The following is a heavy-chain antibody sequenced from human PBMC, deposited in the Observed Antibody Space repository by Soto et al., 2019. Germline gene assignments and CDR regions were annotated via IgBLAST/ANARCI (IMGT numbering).Heavy chain of an antibody. CDR2: VYYSGTT. Sequence: SETLSLTCTVSGGSIRNGDYYWGWIRQPPGKGLEWIGYVYYSGTTYSHPPLNSRVSISVDTSENQFSLRLTSVTAADTAVYYCVTVNLVGAAYYFDYWGPGTLVTVSS. CDR1: GGSIRNGDYY. CDR3: VTVNLVGAAYYFDY. J-gene: IGHJ4*02. D-gene: IGHD1-26*01. V-gene: IGHV4-30-4*01.